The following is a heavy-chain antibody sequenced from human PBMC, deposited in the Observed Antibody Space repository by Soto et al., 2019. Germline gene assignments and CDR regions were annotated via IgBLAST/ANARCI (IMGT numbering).Heavy chain of an antibody. CDR1: GYTFTSYG. V-gene: IGHV1-18*01. Sequence: ASVKVSCKASGYTFTSYGISWVRQAPGQGLEWMGWISAYNGNTNYAQKLQGRVTMTTDTSTSTAYMELRSLRSDDTAVYYCARVRSGYSSGWEPYYYYYMDVWGKGTTVTVSS. CDR3: ARVRSGYSSGWEPYYYYYMDV. D-gene: IGHD6-19*01. J-gene: IGHJ6*03. CDR2: ISAYNGNT.